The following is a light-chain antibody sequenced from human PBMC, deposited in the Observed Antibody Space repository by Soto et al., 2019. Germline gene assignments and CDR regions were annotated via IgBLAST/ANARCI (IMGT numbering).Light chain of an antibody. V-gene: IGKV1-39*01. J-gene: IGKJ1*01. Sequence: DIQMTQSPSSLSASVEDRGIITFPASQSISNHLNWYQQKPGKAPKLLIFAASSLQSGVPSRFSGSRSGPDFTLTISSLHPEDFATYYCQQSYSSPPTFGQGTKVDIK. CDR3: QQSYSSPPT. CDR1: QSISNH. CDR2: AAS.